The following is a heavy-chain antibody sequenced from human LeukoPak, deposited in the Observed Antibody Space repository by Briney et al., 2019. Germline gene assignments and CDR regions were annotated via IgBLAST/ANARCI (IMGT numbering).Heavy chain of an antibody. J-gene: IGHJ4*02. CDR2: ILPILSIA. Sequence: ASVKVFCKACGGTFSSYAISWVRQACGRGLEWVGRILPILSIANYAQKFQSRVTITADKSTSTAYMELSSLRSEDTAVYYCARNDPRNIAAAAYFDYWGQGTLVTVSS. D-gene: IGHD6-13*01. CDR1: GGTFSSYA. V-gene: IGHV1-69*04. CDR3: ARNDPRNIAAAAYFDY.